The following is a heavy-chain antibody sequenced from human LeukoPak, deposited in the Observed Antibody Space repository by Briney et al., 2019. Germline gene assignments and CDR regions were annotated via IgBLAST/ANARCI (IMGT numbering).Heavy chain of an antibody. CDR1: GLTFRSYA. J-gene: IGHJ3*02. CDR2: ISGSGGST. CDR3: SLSGDNDAFDI. D-gene: IGHD3-10*01. Sequence: GGSLRLSCAASGLTFRSYAMNWVRQAPGKGLEWVSVISGSGGSTYYADSVKGRFTISRDNSKNTLYLQMNSLRAEDTAVYYCSLSGDNDAFDIWGQGTKVTVSS. V-gene: IGHV3-23*01.